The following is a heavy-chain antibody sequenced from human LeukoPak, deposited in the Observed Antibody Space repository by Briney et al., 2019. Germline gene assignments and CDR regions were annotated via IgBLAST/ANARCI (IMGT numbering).Heavy chain of an antibody. V-gene: IGHV1-2*02. CDR3: ARAGPGVIVVPSLGY. J-gene: IGHJ4*02. D-gene: IGHD3-22*01. CDR2: INPNSGGT. CDR1: GYTFTGFY. Sequence: RASVKVSCKASGYTFTGFYMHWVRQAPGQGLEWMGWINPNSGGTNYAQKFQGRVTMTRDTSISTAYMELSRLRSDDTAVYYCARAGPGVIVVPSLGYWGQGTLVTVSS.